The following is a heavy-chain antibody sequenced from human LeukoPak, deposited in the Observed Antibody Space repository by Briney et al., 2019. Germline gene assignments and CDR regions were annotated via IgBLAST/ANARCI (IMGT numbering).Heavy chain of an antibody. CDR2: IHYSGST. V-gene: IGHV4-59*01. Sequence: SETLSLTCTVSGGSIGSYYWNWIRQPPGKGLEWIGYIHYSGSTNHNASLMSRVTISVDTSKNQFSLKLSSVTAADTAVYYCARDGVAGGFDYWGQGTLVTVSS. J-gene: IGHJ4*02. CDR3: ARDGVAGGFDY. D-gene: IGHD6-19*01. CDR1: GGSIGSYY.